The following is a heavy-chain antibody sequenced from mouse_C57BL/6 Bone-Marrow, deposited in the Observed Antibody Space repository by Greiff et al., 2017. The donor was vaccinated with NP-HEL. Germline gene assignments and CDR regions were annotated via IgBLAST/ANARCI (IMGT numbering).Heavy chain of an antibody. V-gene: IGHV1-55*01. D-gene: IGHD1-1*01. CDR1: GYTFTSYW. CDR3: ARRYYGSSYWYFDV. Sequence: VQLQQPGAELVKPGASVKMSCKASGYTFTSYWITWVKQRPGQGLEWIGDIYPGSGSTNYNEKFKSKATLTVDTSSSPAYMQLSSLTSEDSAVYYCARRYYGSSYWYFDVWGTGTTVTVSS. J-gene: IGHJ1*03. CDR2: IYPGSGST.